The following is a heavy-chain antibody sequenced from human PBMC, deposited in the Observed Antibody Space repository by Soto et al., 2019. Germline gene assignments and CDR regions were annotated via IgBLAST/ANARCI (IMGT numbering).Heavy chain of an antibody. CDR2: INHSGST. CDR1: GGSFSGYY. J-gene: IGHJ6*02. CDR3: ARVWGRRDPFYYYYGRDV. D-gene: IGHD1-26*01. V-gene: IGHV4-34*01. Sequence: SETLSLTCAVYGGSFSGYYWNWIRQPPGKGLEWIGEINHSGSTNYNPSLKSRVTISVDTSKNQFSLKLSSVTAADTAVYYCARVWGRRDPFYYYYGRDVGGQGTTVTVSS.